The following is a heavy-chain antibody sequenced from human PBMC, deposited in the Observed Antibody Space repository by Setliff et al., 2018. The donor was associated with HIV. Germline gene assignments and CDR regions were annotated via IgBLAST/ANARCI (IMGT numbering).Heavy chain of an antibody. Sequence: PSETLSLTCAVSGYSISSGYYWGWIRQPPGRGLEWIGNIYYTGSTYYNPSLKSRVAISVDTSENQFSLKLNSVTAADTAVYYCARGRGSTAFRYWGQGTLVTVSS. CDR1: GYSISSGYY. CDR3: ARGRGSTAFRY. D-gene: IGHD2-15*01. J-gene: IGHJ4*02. V-gene: IGHV4-38-2*01. CDR2: IYYTGST.